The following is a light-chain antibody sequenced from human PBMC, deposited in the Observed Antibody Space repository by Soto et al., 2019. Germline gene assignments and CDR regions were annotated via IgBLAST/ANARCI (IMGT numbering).Light chain of an antibody. CDR1: SSDLGAYNF. V-gene: IGLV2-11*01. CDR3: CSYAGSFTWV. Sequence: QSALTQPRSVSGSPGQSVTISCSGTSSDLGAYNFVSWYQHHPGRAPKLMIYDVTLRPSGVPYRFSGSKSGNTASLTISGLQAEDEADYYCCSYAGSFTWVFGGGTKLTV. CDR2: DVT. J-gene: IGLJ3*02.